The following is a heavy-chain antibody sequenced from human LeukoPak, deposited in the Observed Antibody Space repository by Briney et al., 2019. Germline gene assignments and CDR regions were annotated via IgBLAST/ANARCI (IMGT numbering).Heavy chain of an antibody. CDR2: IYYSGST. J-gene: IGHJ5*02. Sequence: SETLSLTCAVYGGSFSSYYWGWIRQPPGKGLEWIGSIYYSGSTYYNPSLKSRVTISVDTSKDQFSLKLSSVTAADTAVYYCARIRFSRPFDPWGQGTLVTVSS. D-gene: IGHD3-3*01. CDR3: ARIRFSRPFDP. V-gene: IGHV4-39*01. CDR1: GGSFSSYY.